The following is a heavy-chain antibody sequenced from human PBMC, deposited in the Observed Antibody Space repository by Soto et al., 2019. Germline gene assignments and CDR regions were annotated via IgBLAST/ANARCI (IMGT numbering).Heavy chain of an antibody. CDR3: TREGGGIAAAGAGNDAFDI. V-gene: IGHV1-2*02. CDR2: INPNSGDP. D-gene: IGHD6-13*01. Sequence: QVQLVQSGAEVKKPGASVTVSCKASGYTLSDYYIQWVRQAPGQGLEWMGWINPNSGDPNYAQKFQGRVTMSRDTSINTAYRELRGLRSEDRAVYFCTREGGGIAAAGAGNDAFDIWGHGTKVTVSS. CDR1: GYTLSDYY. J-gene: IGHJ3*02.